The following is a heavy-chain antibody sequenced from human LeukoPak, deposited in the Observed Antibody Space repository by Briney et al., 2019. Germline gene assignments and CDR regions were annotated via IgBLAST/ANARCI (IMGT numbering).Heavy chain of an antibody. CDR2: IIPILGIA. Sequence: GASVKVSCKASGGTFSSYAISWVRQAPGQGLEWMGRIIPILGIANYAQKFQGRVTITADKSTSTAYMELSSLRSEDTAVYYCARVGLERIMGHWGQGTLVTVSS. D-gene: IGHD1-1*01. V-gene: IGHV1-69*04. J-gene: IGHJ4*02. CDR1: GGTFSSYA. CDR3: ARVGLERIMGH.